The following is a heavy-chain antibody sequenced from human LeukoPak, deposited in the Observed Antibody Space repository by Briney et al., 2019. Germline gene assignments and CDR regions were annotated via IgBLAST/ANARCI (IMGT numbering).Heavy chain of an antibody. CDR2: ISAYNGNT. CDR1: GYTFTSYG. Sequence: ASVKVSCKASGYTFTSYGISWVRQAPGQGLEWMGWISAYNGNTNYAQKLQGRVTMTTDTSTSTAYMELRSLRSADTAVYYCALYCSGGSCYSDGASWGQGTLVTVSS. D-gene: IGHD2-15*01. CDR3: ALYCSGGSCYSDGAS. V-gene: IGHV1-18*01. J-gene: IGHJ5*02.